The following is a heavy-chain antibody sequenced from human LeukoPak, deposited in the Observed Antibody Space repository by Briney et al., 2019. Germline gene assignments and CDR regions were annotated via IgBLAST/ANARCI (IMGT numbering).Heavy chain of an antibody. CDR1: GFTFSSYA. J-gene: IGHJ4*02. CDR3: ANDLLLDYFDY. CDR2: ISGSGGST. V-gene: IGHV3-23*01. Sequence: GGSLRLSSAASGFTFSSYAMSWVRQAPGKGLEWVSAISGSGGSTYYADSVKGRFTISRDNSKNTLYLQMNSLRAEDTAVYYCANDLLLDYFDYWGQGTLVTVSS. D-gene: IGHD2-15*01.